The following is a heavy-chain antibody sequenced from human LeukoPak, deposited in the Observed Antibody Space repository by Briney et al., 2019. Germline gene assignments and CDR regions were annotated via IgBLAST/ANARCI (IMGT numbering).Heavy chain of an antibody. CDR2: IYYSGST. V-gene: IGHV4-59*01. CDR3: ARQLLVGRSYYYYYMDV. J-gene: IGHJ6*03. Sequence: SETLSLTCTVSGASISSDYWSWIRQPPGKGLEWIGFIYYSGSTNYNSSLESRVTISVDTSKNQFSLRLSSVTAADTAVYFCARQLLVGRSYYYYYMDVWGKGTTVTISS. D-gene: IGHD1-26*01. CDR1: GASISSDY.